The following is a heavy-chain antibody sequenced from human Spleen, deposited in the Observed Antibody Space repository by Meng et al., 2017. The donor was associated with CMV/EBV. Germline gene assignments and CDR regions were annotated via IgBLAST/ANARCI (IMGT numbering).Heavy chain of an antibody. CDR1: GFTSSSYS. CDR2: ISSSSSYI. V-gene: IGHV3-21*01. J-gene: IGHJ4*02. Sequence: GESLKISCAASGFTSSSYSMNWVRQAPGKGLEWVSSISSSSSYIYYADSVKGRFTISRDNAKNSLYLQMNSLRAEDTAVYYCAREPTYGSGSYSLDYWGQGTLVTVSS. D-gene: IGHD3-10*01. CDR3: AREPTYGSGSYSLDY.